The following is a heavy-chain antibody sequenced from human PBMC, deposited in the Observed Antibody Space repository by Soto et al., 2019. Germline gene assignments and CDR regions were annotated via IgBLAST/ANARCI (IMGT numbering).Heavy chain of an antibody. J-gene: IGHJ4*02. CDR3: ASQEFYGPCY. D-gene: IGHD3-10*01. Sequence: PSETLSLTCTVSGGSISSGDSYWSWIRQPPGKGLEWMGYIYYSESTYYNPSLKSRVTISVDTSKNQFSLKLSSVTAADTAVYYCASQEFYGPCYWGQGTLVTVSS. CDR1: GGSISSGDSY. CDR2: IYYSEST. V-gene: IGHV4-30-4*01.